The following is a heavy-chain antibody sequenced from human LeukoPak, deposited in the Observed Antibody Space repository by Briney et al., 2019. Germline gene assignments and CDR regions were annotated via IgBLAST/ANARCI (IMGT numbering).Heavy chain of an antibody. V-gene: IGHV1-69*05. Sequence: ASVKVSCKASGYTFTSYGISWVRQTPGQGLEWMGGIIPIFGTANYAQRFQGRVTITTDESTSTAYMELSSLRSEDTAVYYCARSSVHLPAAISLAARLYYFDYWGQGALVTVSS. CDR2: IIPIFGTA. J-gene: IGHJ4*02. CDR1: GYTFTSYG. D-gene: IGHD2-2*02. CDR3: ARSSVHLPAAISLAARLYYFDY.